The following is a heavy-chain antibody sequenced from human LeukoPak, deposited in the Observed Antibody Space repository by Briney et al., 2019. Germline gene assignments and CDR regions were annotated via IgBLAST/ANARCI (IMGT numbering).Heavy chain of an antibody. CDR1: GFTFSSYA. CDR3: ARAVVAAIPHLDY. V-gene: IGHV3-21*01. CDR2: ISSSGDFI. Sequence: GGSLRLSCAVSGFTFSSYALSWVRQAPGRGLDWVSSISSSGDFIYYADSVKGRFSISRDNAKKSLYLQMNSLRAEDTAVYYCARAVVAAIPHLDYWGQGTLVTVSS. J-gene: IGHJ4*02. D-gene: IGHD5-12*01.